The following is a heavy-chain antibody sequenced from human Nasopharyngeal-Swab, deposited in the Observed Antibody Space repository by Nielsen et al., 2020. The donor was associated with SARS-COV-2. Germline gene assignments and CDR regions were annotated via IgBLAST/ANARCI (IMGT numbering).Heavy chain of an antibody. CDR2: ISRGGESI. Sequence: GGSLRLSCAASGFIFRDYYMTWIRQVPGKGLEWVSFISRGGESIYYADSVKGRFTISRDNAKNSVYLQMNSLRAEDSAVYYCARGDDTTDYYEPFDSWGQGTLVTVSS. CDR3: ARGDDTTDYYEPFDS. CDR1: GFIFRDYY. V-gene: IGHV3-11*04. J-gene: IGHJ4*02. D-gene: IGHD3-22*01.